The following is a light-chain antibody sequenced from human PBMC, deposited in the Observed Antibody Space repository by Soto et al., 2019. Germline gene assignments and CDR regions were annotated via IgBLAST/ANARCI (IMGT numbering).Light chain of an antibody. CDR3: QQGYNTPLT. Sequence: DIQMTQSPSSLSASVGDRVTITCRASQSISNYLNWYQQKPGKAPKLLIYGASSLQSGVPSRFSGSGSGTDFTLPISSLQPEDFASYYCQQGYNTPLTFGGGTKVEI. CDR1: QSISNY. V-gene: IGKV1-39*01. J-gene: IGKJ4*01. CDR2: GAS.